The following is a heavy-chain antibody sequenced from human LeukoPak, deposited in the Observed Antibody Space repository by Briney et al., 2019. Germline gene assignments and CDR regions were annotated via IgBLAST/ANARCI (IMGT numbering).Heavy chain of an antibody. CDR2: VSGGGGST. Sequence: GSLRLSCAASEFTFGSYAMNWVRQAPGKGLEWVSAVSGGGGSTYYADSVKGRFTISRDNSRNTVNLQMNSLTVEDTAVYYCAKDLRSSSSRGVFDSWGQGTLVTVAS. V-gene: IGHV3-23*01. J-gene: IGHJ4*02. D-gene: IGHD6-6*01. CDR3: AKDLRSSSSRGVFDS. CDR1: EFTFGSYA.